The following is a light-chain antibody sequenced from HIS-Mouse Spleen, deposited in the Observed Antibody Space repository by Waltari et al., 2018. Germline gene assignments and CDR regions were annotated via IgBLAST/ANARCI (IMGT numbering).Light chain of an antibody. Sequence: SYVLTQPPSVSVAPGKTARITCGGNNIGSKSVHWYQHKPGQAPVLVVYDDSDRPSGIPERFSGSNSGNTATLTISRVEAGDEADYYCQVWDSSSDHPYVFGTGTKVTVL. CDR1: NIGSKS. CDR2: DDS. J-gene: IGLJ1*01. CDR3: QVWDSSSDHPYV. V-gene: IGLV3-21*03.